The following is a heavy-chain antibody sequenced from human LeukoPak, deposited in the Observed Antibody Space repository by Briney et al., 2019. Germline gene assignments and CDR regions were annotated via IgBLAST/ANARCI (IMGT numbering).Heavy chain of an antibody. CDR3: AGRSGSYSA. Sequence: SETLPLTCTVSAGSISSSSHYWDWIRQPPGKGLEWIGSIYYRGSTYYNPSLQSRVTTYVDTSKNQFSLRLSSVTAADTAVYYCAGRSGSYSAWGQGALVTVSS. CDR1: AGSISSSSHY. J-gene: IGHJ5*02. D-gene: IGHD1-26*01. CDR2: IYYRGST. V-gene: IGHV4-39*01.